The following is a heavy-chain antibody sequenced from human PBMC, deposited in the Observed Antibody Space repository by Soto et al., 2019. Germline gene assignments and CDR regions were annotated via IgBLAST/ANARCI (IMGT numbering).Heavy chain of an antibody. V-gene: IGHV1-18*01. CDR2: ISAYNGNT. J-gene: IGHJ4*02. Sequence: GSVKVYCNAAGYSFATSGISLVRQAPGQGLEWMGWISAYNGNTNYEQKLQDRVTMTTDTSTSTAYLELRSLRSDDTAVYYCARAGHYYDSSGYANWGQGTLVTVSS. CDR1: GYSFATSG. CDR3: ARAGHYYDSSGYAN. D-gene: IGHD3-22*01.